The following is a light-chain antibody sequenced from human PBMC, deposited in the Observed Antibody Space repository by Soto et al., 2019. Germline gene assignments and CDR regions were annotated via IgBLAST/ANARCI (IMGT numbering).Light chain of an antibody. V-gene: IGKV2-28*01. CDR1: QSLLHRNGYNY. Sequence: DIVMTQSPLFLSVTPGEPASISCRCSQSLLHRNGYNYLDWYLQKPGQSPQLLISLGSNRASGVPDRLSGSGSGTDFTLNITRVEAGDVGVYYCMQALQTSFTFGPGTRVDI. CDR2: LGS. CDR3: MQALQTSFT. J-gene: IGKJ3*01.